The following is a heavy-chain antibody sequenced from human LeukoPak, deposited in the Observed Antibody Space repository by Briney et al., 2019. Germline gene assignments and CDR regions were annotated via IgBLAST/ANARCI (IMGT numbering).Heavy chain of an antibody. CDR2: INPSGGST. Sequence: ASVKVSCKASGYTFTSYYMHWVRQAPGQGLEWMGIINPSGGSTSYAQKFQGRVTMTRDTSTSTVYMELSSLRSEDTAAYYCARGGGDPSAAEYFQHWGQGTLVTVSS. CDR1: GYTFTSYY. J-gene: IGHJ1*01. CDR3: ARGGGDPSAAEYFQH. V-gene: IGHV1-46*01. D-gene: IGHD2-21*02.